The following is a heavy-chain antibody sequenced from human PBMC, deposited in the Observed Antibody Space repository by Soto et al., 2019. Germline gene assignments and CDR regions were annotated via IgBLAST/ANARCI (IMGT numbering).Heavy chain of an antibody. CDR3: ARVPSP. CDR1: GYTFTSYS. Sequence: GASVKVSCKASGYTFTSYSMHWVRQAPGQRLEWMGWINADNGNTKYSQKFQGRVTITRDTSTSTAYMELRSLRSDDTAVYYCARVPSPWGQGTLVTVSS. CDR2: INADNGNT. V-gene: IGHV1-3*01. J-gene: IGHJ5*02.